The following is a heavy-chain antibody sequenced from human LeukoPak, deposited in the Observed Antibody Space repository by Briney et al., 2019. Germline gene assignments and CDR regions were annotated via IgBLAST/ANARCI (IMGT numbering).Heavy chain of an antibody. J-gene: IGHJ3*02. Sequence: GGSLRLSCAASGFTVSSNYMSWVRQAPGKGLEWVSLIYSGGSTYYADSVKGRFTISRDNSKNTLCLQMNSLRAEDTAVYYCARHFPAANAFDIWGQGTMATVSS. CDR1: GFTVSSNY. D-gene: IGHD3-3*02. CDR2: IYSGGST. V-gene: IGHV3-53*01. CDR3: ARHFPAANAFDI.